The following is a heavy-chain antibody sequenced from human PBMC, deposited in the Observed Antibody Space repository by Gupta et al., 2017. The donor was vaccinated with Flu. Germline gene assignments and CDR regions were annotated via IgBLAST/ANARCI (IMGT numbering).Heavy chain of an antibody. CDR3: ARDPGWGAFDM. CDR2: INSGGDGG. Sequence: FTFSSYWMNWVRQAPGKGLEAVSMINSGGDGGDEMDSVKGRFTISREKAKNSLILQMNSLRAEDTALYYWARDPGWGAFDMWGQGTLVIISS. J-gene: IGHJ3*02. V-gene: IGHV3-7*01. D-gene: IGHD1-26*01. CDR1: FTFSSYW.